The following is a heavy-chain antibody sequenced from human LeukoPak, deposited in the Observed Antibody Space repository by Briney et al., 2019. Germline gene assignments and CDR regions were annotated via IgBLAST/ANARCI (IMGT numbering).Heavy chain of an antibody. CDR2: ISGSGGST. Sequence: HPGGSLRLSCAASGFTFSSYAMSWVRQAPGKGLEWVSAISGSGGSTYYADSVKGRFTISRDNSKNTLYLQMNSLRAEDTAVYYCAKNPRDGDYYYFQHWGQGTLVTVSS. V-gene: IGHV3-23*01. J-gene: IGHJ1*01. CDR1: GFTFSSYA. CDR3: AKNPRDGDYYYFQH. D-gene: IGHD4-17*01.